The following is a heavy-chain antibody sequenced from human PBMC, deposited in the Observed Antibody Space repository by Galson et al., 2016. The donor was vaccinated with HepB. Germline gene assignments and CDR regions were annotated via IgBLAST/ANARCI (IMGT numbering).Heavy chain of an antibody. V-gene: IGHV3-33*01. CDR2: IWHDGSNK. CDR1: EFTFSTYG. J-gene: IGHJ4*02. CDR3: AREPVRLDDLLTGPPKNPDY. Sequence: SLRLSCAASEFTFSTYGMHWVRQAPGKGLEWVALIWHDGSNKYYADSVKGRFTISRDKPKNTLYLQMNSLRAEDTAVYYCAREPVRLDDLLTGPPKNPDYWGQGTLVTVSS. D-gene: IGHD3-9*01.